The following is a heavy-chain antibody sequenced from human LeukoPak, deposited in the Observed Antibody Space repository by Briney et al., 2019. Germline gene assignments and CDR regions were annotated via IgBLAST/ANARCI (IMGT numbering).Heavy chain of an antibody. CDR1: GGSISSGGYY. D-gene: IGHD4-11*01. CDR3: AGAYSNYLFDY. CDR2: IYHSGST. V-gene: IGHV4-30-2*01. J-gene: IGHJ4*02. Sequence: SQTLSLTCTVSGGSISSGGYYWSWIPQPPGKGLEWIGYIYHSGSTYYNPSLKSRVTISVDRSKNQFSLKLSSVTAADTAVYYCAGAYSNYLFDYWGQGTLVTVSS.